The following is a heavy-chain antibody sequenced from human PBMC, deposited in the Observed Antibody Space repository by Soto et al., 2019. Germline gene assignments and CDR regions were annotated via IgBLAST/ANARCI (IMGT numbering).Heavy chain of an antibody. Sequence: QVQLVQSGAEVKKPGSSVKVSCKASGGTFSSYAISWVRQAPGQGLEWMGGIIPIFGTANYAQKFQGRVTITADESTSTAYMELSSLRSEDTAGYYCVSPYSYGSHYYYGMDVWGQGTTVTVSS. CDR3: VSPYSYGSHYYYGMDV. J-gene: IGHJ6*02. CDR1: GGTFSSYA. CDR2: IIPIFGTA. D-gene: IGHD5-18*01. V-gene: IGHV1-69*01.